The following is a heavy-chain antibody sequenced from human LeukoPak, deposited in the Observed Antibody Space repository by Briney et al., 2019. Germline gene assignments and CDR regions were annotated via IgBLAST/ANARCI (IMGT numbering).Heavy chain of an antibody. J-gene: IGHJ4*02. CDR3: ARGRPYDFWSGYYYIFETGPFDY. D-gene: IGHD3-3*01. CDR2: INPNSGGT. Sequence: GASVKVSCKASGYTFTGYYMHWVRQAPGQGLEWMGWINPNSGGTNYAQKFQGRVTMTRDTSISTAYMELSSLRSEDTAVYYCARGRPYDFWSGYYYIFETGPFDYWGQGTLVTVSS. CDR1: GYTFTGYY. V-gene: IGHV1-2*02.